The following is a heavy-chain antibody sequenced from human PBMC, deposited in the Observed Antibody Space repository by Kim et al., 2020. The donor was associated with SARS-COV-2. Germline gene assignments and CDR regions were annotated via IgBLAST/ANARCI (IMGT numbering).Heavy chain of an antibody. CDR3: ARRGSSWYSQIDY. D-gene: IGHD6-13*01. CDR1: GFTFSDYY. CDR2: ITSSSTYT. J-gene: IGHJ4*02. Sequence: GGSLRLSCAASGFTFSDYYMSWIRQAPGKGLEWVSYITSSSTYTNYADSVKGRFTISRDNAENSLYLQRTSLKAEDTAVYYCARRGSSWYSQIDYWGQGTLVTVSS. V-gene: IGHV3-11*03.